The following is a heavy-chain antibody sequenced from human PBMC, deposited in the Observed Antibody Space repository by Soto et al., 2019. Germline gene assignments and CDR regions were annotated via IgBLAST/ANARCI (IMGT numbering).Heavy chain of an antibody. D-gene: IGHD3-10*01. Sequence: SETLSLTCTVSGGSISSSSYYCGWIRQPPGKGLEWIGSIYYSGSTNYNPSLKSRVTISVDTSKNQFSLKLSSVTAADTAVYYCARRYGSSFDYWGQGTLVTVSS. CDR1: GGSISSSSYY. V-gene: IGHV4-39*07. CDR2: IYYSGST. CDR3: ARRYGSSFDY. J-gene: IGHJ4*02.